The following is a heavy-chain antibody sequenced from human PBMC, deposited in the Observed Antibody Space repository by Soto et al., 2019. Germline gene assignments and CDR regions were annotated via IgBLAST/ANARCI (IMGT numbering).Heavy chain of an antibody. Sequence: ASVKVSCKASGGTFSSYAISWVRQAPGQGLEWMGGIIPIFGTANYAQKFQGRVTITADESTSTAYMELSSLRSEDTAVYYCASDIHGYNYGDYYYGMDVWGQGTTVTVSS. D-gene: IGHD5-12*01. J-gene: IGHJ6*02. CDR1: GGTFSSYA. CDR2: IIPIFGTA. CDR3: ASDIHGYNYGDYYYGMDV. V-gene: IGHV1-69*13.